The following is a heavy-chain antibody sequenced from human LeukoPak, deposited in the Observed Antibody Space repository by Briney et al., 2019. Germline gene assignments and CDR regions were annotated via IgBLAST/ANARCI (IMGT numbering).Heavy chain of an antibody. Sequence: GGSLRLSCAGSGFIFNNYAMHRVRQPPRKGLEWVSGISWNSGSIDYADSVKGRFTISRDNAKNSLYLQMNSLRVEDTAFYYCAKDNRRHYTSGPNPDSLHWGQGALVTVSS. J-gene: IGHJ4*02. V-gene: IGHV3-9*01. CDR2: ISWNSGSI. CDR3: AKDNRRHYTSGPNPDSLH. CDR1: GFIFNNYA. D-gene: IGHD6-19*01.